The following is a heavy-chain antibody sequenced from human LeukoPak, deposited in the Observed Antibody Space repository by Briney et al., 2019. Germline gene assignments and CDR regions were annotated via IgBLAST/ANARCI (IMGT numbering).Heavy chain of an antibody. V-gene: IGHV1-2*02. CDR2: INPNSGGT. CDR3: ARDIFQEYWFDP. CDR1: GYTFAGYY. J-gene: IGHJ5*02. Sequence: ASVKVSCKASGYTFAGYYMHWVRQAPGQGLEWMGWINPNSGGTNYAQKFQGRVTMTRDTSISTAYMELSRLRSDDTAVYYCARDIFQEYWFDPWGQGTLVTVSS. D-gene: IGHD6-6*01.